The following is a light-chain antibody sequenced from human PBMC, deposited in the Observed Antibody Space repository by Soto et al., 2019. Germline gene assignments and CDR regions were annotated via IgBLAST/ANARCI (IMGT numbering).Light chain of an antibody. J-gene: IGLJ1*01. CDR2: EVS. V-gene: IGLV2-18*02. CDR3: SSYTSSITYV. Sequence: QSALTQPPSVSGSPGQSVTISCTGTSSDVGSYNRVSWYQQPPGTAPKLMIYEVSNRPSGVPDRFSGSKSGNTSSLTFSGLQAEDEADYYCSSYTSSITYVFGTGTKATVL. CDR1: SSDVGSYNR.